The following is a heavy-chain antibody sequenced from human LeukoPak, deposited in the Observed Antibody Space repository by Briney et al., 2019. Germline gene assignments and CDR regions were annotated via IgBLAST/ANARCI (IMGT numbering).Heavy chain of an antibody. J-gene: IGHJ4*02. D-gene: IGHD6-19*01. Sequence: GGSLRLSCAASGFTFSSYAMHWVRQAPGKGLEWVAVISYDGSNKYYADSVKGRFTIPRDNSKNTLYLQMNSLRAEDTAVYYCARDKIAVAVDWGQGTLVTVSS. V-gene: IGHV3-30*04. CDR3: ARDKIAVAVD. CDR2: ISYDGSNK. CDR1: GFTFSSYA.